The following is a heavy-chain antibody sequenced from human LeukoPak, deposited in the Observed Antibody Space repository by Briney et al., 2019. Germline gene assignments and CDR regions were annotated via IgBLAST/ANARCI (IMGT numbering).Heavy chain of an antibody. CDR1: GFTFTNYW. CDR2: INWNGGST. Sequence: PGGSLRLSCAASGFTFTNYWMNWVRQAPGKGLEWVSGINWNGGSTGYADSVKGRFTISRDNAKNSLYLQMNSLRAEDTALYYCARDTLGGYPRGGPFDYWGQGTLVTVSS. CDR3: ARDTLGGYPRGGPFDY. V-gene: IGHV3-20*04. J-gene: IGHJ4*02. D-gene: IGHD3-22*01.